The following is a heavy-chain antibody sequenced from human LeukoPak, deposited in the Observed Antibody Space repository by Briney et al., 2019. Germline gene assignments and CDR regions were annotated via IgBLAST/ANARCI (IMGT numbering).Heavy chain of an antibody. CDR2: INWNGGST. CDR1: GFTFDDYG. Sequence: PGGSLRLACAASGFTFDDYGMSWVRHAPGKGLEWVSGINWNGGSTGYADSVKGRFTISRDNAKNSLYLQMNSLRAEDTALYYCAVIPPIAVAGPRNAFDIWGQGTMVTVSS. V-gene: IGHV3-20*04. D-gene: IGHD6-19*01. J-gene: IGHJ3*02. CDR3: AVIPPIAVAGPRNAFDI.